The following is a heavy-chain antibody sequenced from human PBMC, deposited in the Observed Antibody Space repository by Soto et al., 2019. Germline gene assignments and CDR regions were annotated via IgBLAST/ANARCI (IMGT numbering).Heavy chain of an antibody. Sequence: EVQPLESGGGLVQPGGSLRLSCAASGFTFSSYAMSWVRQAPEKGLEWISAISGSGGGTYYADSVKGRFTISRDNSKNTLYLQMNSLRAEDTAVYYCAKGVATINPGRFDYWGQGTLVTVSS. D-gene: IGHD5-12*01. J-gene: IGHJ4*02. CDR1: GFTFSSYA. CDR3: AKGVATINPGRFDY. V-gene: IGHV3-23*01. CDR2: ISGSGGGT.